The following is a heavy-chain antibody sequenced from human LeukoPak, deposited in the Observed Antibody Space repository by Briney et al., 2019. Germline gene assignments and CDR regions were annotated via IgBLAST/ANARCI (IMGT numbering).Heavy chain of an antibody. D-gene: IGHD6-6*01. V-gene: IGHV1-69*13. CDR3: AREGIAARPGWFDP. Sequence: SVKVSCKASGGTFSSYAISWVRQAPGQGLEWMGGIIPIFGTANYAQKFPGRVTITADESTSTAYMELSSLRSEDTAVYYCAREGIAARPGWFDPWGQGTLVTVSS. CDR1: GGTFSSYA. J-gene: IGHJ5*02. CDR2: IIPIFGTA.